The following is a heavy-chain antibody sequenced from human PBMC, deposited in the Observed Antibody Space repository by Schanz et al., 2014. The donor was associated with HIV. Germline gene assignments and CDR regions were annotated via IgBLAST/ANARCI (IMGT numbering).Heavy chain of an antibody. Sequence: QVRLVESGGGVVRPGRSLRLSCAASGFTFDSYGMHWVRQAPGKGLEWVAVISYDGRNKYYADSVKGRFTISRDNSKNTLYLQVKSLRAEDAAVYYCAKDRNYYESKYRGKGNYYYYYGMDVWGQGTTVTVSS. J-gene: IGHJ6*02. CDR3: AKDRNYYESKYRGKGNYYYYYGMDV. CDR2: ISYDGRNK. CDR1: GFTFDSYG. V-gene: IGHV3-30*18. D-gene: IGHD3-22*01.